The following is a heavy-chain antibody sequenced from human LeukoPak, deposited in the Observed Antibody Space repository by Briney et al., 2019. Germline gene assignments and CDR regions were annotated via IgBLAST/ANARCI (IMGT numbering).Heavy chain of an antibody. CDR3: ARDRNYNGSGSKSMDV. D-gene: IGHD3-10*01. CDR2: IYYSGST. CDR1: GGSISSGGYY. J-gene: IGHJ6*02. V-gene: IGHV4-31*03. Sequence: SQTLSLTCTVSGGSISSGGYYWSWIRQHPGKGLEWIGYIYYSGSTYYNPSLKSRVTTSVDTSKNQFSLKLSSVTAADTAVYYCARDRNYNGSGSKSMDVWGQGTTVTVSS.